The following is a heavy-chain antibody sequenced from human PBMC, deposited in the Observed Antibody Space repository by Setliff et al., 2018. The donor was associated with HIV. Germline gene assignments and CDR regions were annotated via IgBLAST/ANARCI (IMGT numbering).Heavy chain of an antibody. V-gene: IGHV2-5*02. CDR3: SHHVYFNDWHYFDS. Sequence: GSGPTLVNPTQTLTLTCTFSGFSLSTRGVGVGWIRQPPGKALDWLALIYWDNDKRYRPSLKSRLTITKDTYKNQVVLRMTNMDPVDTATYYCSHHVYFNDWHYFDSWGQGTLVTVSS. CDR1: GFSLSTRGVG. D-gene: IGHD3-9*01. J-gene: IGHJ4*02. CDR2: IYWDNDK.